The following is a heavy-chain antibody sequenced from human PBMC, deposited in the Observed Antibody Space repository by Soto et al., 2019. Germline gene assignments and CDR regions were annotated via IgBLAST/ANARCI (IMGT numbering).Heavy chain of an antibody. V-gene: IGHV5-10-1*01. D-gene: IGHD3-10*01. CDR2: IDPSDSYT. J-gene: IGHJ4*02. CDR1: GYSFTSYW. Sequence: PGESLKISCKGSGYSFTSYWISWVRQMPGKGLEWMGRIDPSDSYTNYSPSFQGHVTISADKSISTAYLQWSSLKASDTAMYYCASTYSYHYGSGSYLSYWGQGTLVTVSS. CDR3: ASTYSYHYGSGSYLSY.